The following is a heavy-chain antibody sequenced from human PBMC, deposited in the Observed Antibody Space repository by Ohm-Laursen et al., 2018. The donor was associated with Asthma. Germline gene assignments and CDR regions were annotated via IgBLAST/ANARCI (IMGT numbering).Heavy chain of an antibody. CDR3: ARDAIGYYFDY. CDR2: ISGSGGST. D-gene: IGHD3-16*01. CDR1: GFSFSSYA. V-gene: IGHV3-23*01. Sequence: SLRLSCSASGFSFSSYAMSWVRLTPGMGLEWVPGISGSGGSTHYADSVKGRFTISRDNSKNTLYLQMNSLRAEDTAVYYCARDAIGYYFDYWGQGTLVTVSS. J-gene: IGHJ4*02.